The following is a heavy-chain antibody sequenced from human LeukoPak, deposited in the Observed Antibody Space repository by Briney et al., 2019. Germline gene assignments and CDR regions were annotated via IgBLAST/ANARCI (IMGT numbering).Heavy chain of an antibody. CDR3: ARGLPGLHYYYYYMDV. J-gene: IGHJ6*03. CDR2: INHSGST. V-gene: IGHV4-34*01. CDR1: GGSFSGYY. D-gene: IGHD3/OR15-3a*01. Sequence: PSETLSLTCAVYGGSFSGYYWSWIRQPPGKGLEWIGEINHSGSTNYNPSLKSRVTISVDTSKNQFSLKLSSVTAADTAVYYCARGLPGLHYYYYYMDVWGKGTTVTVSS.